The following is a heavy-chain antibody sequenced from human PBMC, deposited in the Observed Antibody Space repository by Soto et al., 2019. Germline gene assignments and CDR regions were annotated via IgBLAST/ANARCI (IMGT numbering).Heavy chain of an antibody. J-gene: IGHJ4*02. Sequence: QVQLVQSGAEVKKPGSSVKVSCKASGGTFSSYAISWVRQAPGQGPEWMGGIIPIFGTANYAQKFQGRVTSTADESTSTAYMELSSLRSEDTAVYYCAREGASGSQIGYCGQGTLVTVSS. V-gene: IGHV1-69*01. CDR2: IIPIFGTA. CDR1: GGTFSSYA. D-gene: IGHD3-22*01. CDR3: AREGASGSQIGY.